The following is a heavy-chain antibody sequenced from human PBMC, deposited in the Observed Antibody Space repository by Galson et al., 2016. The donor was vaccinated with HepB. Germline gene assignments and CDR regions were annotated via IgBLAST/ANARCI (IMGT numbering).Heavy chain of an antibody. D-gene: IGHD6-19*01. CDR2: FDPEDAKT. J-gene: IGHJ4*02. Sequence: SVKVSCKVSGYTLTDLSINWVRQAPGKGLEWMGGFDPEDAKTIYAQKFQGRVTMTEDTSTDTAYMELSSLRSEDTAVYYCATDHFGSSVWDTWRPFDAWGQGTLVTVSS. CDR3: ATDHFGSSVWDTWRPFDA. CDR1: GYTLTDLS. V-gene: IGHV1-24*01.